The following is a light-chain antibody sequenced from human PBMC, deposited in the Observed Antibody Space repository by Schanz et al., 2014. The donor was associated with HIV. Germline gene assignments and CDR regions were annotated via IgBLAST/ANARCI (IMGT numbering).Light chain of an antibody. CDR3: QQYGSSPYS. CDR2: ATS. V-gene: IGKV3-20*01. Sequence: EIVLTQSPGSLSLSPGGRATLSCGASQRLSSSYLAWYQQKRDQPPRLVIYATSTRAAGIPDRFSGTGSGTDFTLTISRLEPEDFAVYYCQQYGSSPYSFGQGTTLEMK. CDR1: QRLSSSY. J-gene: IGKJ2*03.